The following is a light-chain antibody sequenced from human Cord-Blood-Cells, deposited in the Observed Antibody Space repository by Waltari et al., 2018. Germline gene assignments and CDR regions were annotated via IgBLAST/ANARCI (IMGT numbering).Light chain of an antibody. CDR1: SSDVGSYNR. V-gene: IGLV2-18*02. J-gene: IGLJ1*01. Sequence: QSALTQPPSVSGSPGQSVTISCTGTSSDVGSYNRVSWYQQPPGTAPKLMIYEVSNRPSGVPDRFSGSKSGNPASLTISGLQAEDAADYYCSSYTSSSTYVFGTGTKVTVL. CDR2: EVS. CDR3: SSYTSSSTYV.